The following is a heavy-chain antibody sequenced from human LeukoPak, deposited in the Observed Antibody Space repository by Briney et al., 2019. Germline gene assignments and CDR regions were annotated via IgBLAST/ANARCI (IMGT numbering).Heavy chain of an antibody. CDR1: RFTFSSYG. CDR3: AKKYIAAVGTRWNVFDY. Sequence: GRSLRLSCAASRFTFSSYGMHWVRRTPGKRLEWVADVSDDGNNQYYADSVKGRFTIPRDNSKNTLFLQMNSLRPEDTAIYHCAKKYIAAVGTRWNVFDYWGQGTLVTVSS. D-gene: IGHD6-13*01. V-gene: IGHV3-30*18. CDR2: VSDDGNNQ. J-gene: IGHJ4*02.